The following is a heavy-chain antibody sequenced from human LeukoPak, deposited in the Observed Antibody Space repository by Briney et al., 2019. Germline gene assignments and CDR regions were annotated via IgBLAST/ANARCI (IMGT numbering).Heavy chain of an antibody. D-gene: IGHD4-23*01. Sequence: GGSLRLSCAASGFTFSSCAMHWVRQAPGKGLEWVAYIRYDGNNKNYADSVKGRFTISRDNSKDTLFLQMNSLRPEDTAVYYCTKGDDYGANTRLPKYNWFDPWGQGTPVTVSP. J-gene: IGHJ5*02. V-gene: IGHV3-30*02. CDR3: TKGDDYGANTRLPKYNWFDP. CDR2: IRYDGNNK. CDR1: GFTFSSCA.